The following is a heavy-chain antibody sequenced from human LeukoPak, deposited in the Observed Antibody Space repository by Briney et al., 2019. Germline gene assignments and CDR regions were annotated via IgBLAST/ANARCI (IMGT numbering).Heavy chain of an antibody. D-gene: IGHD4-17*01. CDR3: ARDTTVTGVFDP. Sequence: SETLSLTCTVSGGSISSGGYYWSWIRQHPGKGLEWIGYIYYSGSIYYNPSLKSRVTISVDTSKNQFSLKLSSVTAADTAVYYCARDTTVTGVFDPWGQGTLVTVSS. CDR1: GGSISSGGYY. J-gene: IGHJ5*02. V-gene: IGHV4-31*03. CDR2: IYYSGSI.